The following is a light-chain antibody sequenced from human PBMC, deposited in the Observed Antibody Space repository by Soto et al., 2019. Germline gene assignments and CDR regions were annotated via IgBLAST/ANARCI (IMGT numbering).Light chain of an antibody. Sequence: DIQLTQSPSFLSASVGDRVTITCRASQGISSYLAWYQQKPGKAPKLLIYAASTLQSGVPSRFSGSGSGTDFTLTIISLQPEDFPTYYCQQLNSYPRTFGQGTKVEIK. CDR1: QGISSY. CDR3: QQLNSYPRT. V-gene: IGKV1-9*01. CDR2: AAS. J-gene: IGKJ1*01.